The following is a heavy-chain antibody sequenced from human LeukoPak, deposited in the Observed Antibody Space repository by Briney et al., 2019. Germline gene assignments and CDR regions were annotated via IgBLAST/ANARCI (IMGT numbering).Heavy chain of an antibody. CDR2: ISYTGST. J-gene: IGHJ4*02. Sequence: SGTLSLTCTVSGDSMISNSFSWGWIRQSPGKGLEWIGNISYTGSTYSNPSLKSRVTMSADTSKNQFSLKLSFVTAADTALYYCVRVDGSGYSPYWGQGALVTVSS. V-gene: IGHV4-39*01. CDR1: GDSMISNSFS. CDR3: VRVDGSGYSPY. D-gene: IGHD5-18*01.